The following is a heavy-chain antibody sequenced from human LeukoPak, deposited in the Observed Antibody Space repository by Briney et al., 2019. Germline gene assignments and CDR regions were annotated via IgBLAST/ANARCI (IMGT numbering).Heavy chain of an antibody. CDR1: GGSISSYY. Sequence: SETLSLTCIDSGGSISSYYWSWIRQPPGKGLEWIGYIYYSGSTNYNPSLKSRVTLSVDTSKNQFSRKLSSVTAADTAVYYCARRTNSGSYFNWFDPWGQGTLVTVSS. V-gene: IGHV4-59*08. J-gene: IGHJ5*02. CDR3: ARRTNSGSYFNWFDP. CDR2: IYYSGST. D-gene: IGHD1-26*01.